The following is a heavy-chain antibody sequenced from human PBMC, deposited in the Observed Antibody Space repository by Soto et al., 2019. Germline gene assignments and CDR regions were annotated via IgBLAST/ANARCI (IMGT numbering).Heavy chain of an antibody. J-gene: IGHJ6*02. CDR1: GDSVSGNSAA. CDR3: AREGGYEWAYYYGMDV. Sequence: SQTLSLTCAMSGDSVSGNSAALNWIRQSPSRGLEWLGRTYYRSKWYNDYAVSVKSRITINPDTSKNQFSLQLNSVTPEDTAVYYCAREGGYEWAYYYGMDVWGQGTTVTV. V-gene: IGHV6-1*01. D-gene: IGHD5-12*01. CDR2: TYYRSKWYN.